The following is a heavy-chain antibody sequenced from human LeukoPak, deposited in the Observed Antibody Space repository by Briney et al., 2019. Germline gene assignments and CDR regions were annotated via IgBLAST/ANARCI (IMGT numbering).Heavy chain of an antibody. V-gene: IGHV1-2*06. D-gene: IGHD3-10*01. CDR3: ARLGLHGSGTYYFFDY. CDR1: GQSLTGCF. Sequence: ASVKVSCKASGQSLTGCFIHWVRQAPGQGLEWVGRIDPNTGDTIYAQNFQGRVTVTSATSISTAYMELSRLTSDDTAVYFCARLGLHGSGTYYFFDYWGQGTLVTVSS. CDR2: IDPNTGDT. J-gene: IGHJ4*02.